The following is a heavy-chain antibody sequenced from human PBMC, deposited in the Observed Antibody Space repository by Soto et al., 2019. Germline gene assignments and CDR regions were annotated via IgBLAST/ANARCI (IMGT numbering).Heavy chain of an antibody. D-gene: IGHD4-4*01. CDR3: AREGGRRYSNYPYYYYYYMDV. J-gene: IGHJ6*03. CDR2: INPSGGST. CDR1: GYTFTSYY. Sequence: ASVKVSCKASGYTFTSYYMHWVRQAPGQGLEWMGIINPSGGSTSYAQKFQGRVTMTRDTSTSTVYMELSSLRSEDTAVYYCAREGGRRYSNYPYYYYYYMDVWGKGTTVTVSS. V-gene: IGHV1-46*03.